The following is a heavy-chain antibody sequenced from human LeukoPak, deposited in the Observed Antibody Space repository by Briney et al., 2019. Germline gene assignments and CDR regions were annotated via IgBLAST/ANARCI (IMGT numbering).Heavy chain of an antibody. CDR3: ARGGVRGVPNYFDS. CDR1: GGSISGYY. J-gene: IGHJ4*02. D-gene: IGHD3-10*01. CDR2: IFSSGTT. Sequence: PSETLSLTCTVSGGSISGYYWNWIRQPAGKGLEWIGRIFSSGTTNYNPSFTSRITVSVDMSKDQFSLKLSSVTAADTAVYYCARGGVRGVPNYFDSWGQGTLVTVSS. V-gene: IGHV4-4*07.